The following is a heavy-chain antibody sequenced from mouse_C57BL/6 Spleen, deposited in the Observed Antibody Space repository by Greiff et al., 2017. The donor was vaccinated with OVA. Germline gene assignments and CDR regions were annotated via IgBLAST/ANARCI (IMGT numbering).Heavy chain of an antibody. Sequence: DVMLVESGGGLVKPGGSLKLSCAASGFTFSDYGMHWVRQAPEKGLEWVAYISSGSSTIYYADTVKGRFTISRDNAKNTLFLQMTSLRSEDTAMYYCARHGFVYFDYWGQGTTLTVSS. CDR3: ARHGFVYFDY. CDR2: ISSGSSTI. CDR1: GFTFSDYG. V-gene: IGHV5-17*01. D-gene: IGHD1-1*01. J-gene: IGHJ2*01.